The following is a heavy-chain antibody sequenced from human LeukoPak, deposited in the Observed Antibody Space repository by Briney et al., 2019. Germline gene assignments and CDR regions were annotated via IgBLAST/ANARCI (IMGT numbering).Heavy chain of an antibody. Sequence: SETLSLTCTVSGGSISSYYWSWIRRPPGKGLEWIGYIYYSGSTNYNPSLKSRVTISVDTSKNQFSLKLSSVTAADTAVYYCARLTKTDPYYYYGMDVWGQGTTVTVSS. J-gene: IGHJ6*02. CDR3: ARLTKTDPYYYYGMDV. CDR2: IYYSGST. V-gene: IGHV4-59*08. CDR1: GGSISSYY.